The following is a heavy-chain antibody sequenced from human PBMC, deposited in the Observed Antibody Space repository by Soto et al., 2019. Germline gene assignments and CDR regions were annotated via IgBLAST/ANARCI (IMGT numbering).Heavy chain of an antibody. CDR2: VYYDGGS. J-gene: IGHJ6*02. D-gene: IGHD3-10*01. Sequence: QVQLQESGPGLVKPSETLSLTCTVSGGSIDGRNCAWIRQPPGKGLEWLGYVYYDGGSSYNPSVKSPHTLEMATSKSEFSLQLRSVTAADTAVYYCVRQGIGNLHGLVDVWGRGTTVTVSS. V-gene: IGHV4-59*08. CDR3: VRQGIGNLHGLVDV. CDR1: GGSIDGRN.